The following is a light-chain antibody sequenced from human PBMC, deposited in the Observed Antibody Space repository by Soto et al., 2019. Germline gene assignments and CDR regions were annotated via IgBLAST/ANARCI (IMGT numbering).Light chain of an antibody. CDR1: SSNIGAGYD. CDR2: GNS. CDR3: QSYDSSRLEV. J-gene: IGLJ1*01. Sequence: QSVLTQPPSVSGAPGQRVTISCTGSSSNIGAGYDVHWYQQLPGTAPKLLIYGNSNRPSGVPDRFSGSKSGTSASLAITGLQAEDEADYYCQSYDSSRLEVFGTGTQLTVL. V-gene: IGLV1-40*01.